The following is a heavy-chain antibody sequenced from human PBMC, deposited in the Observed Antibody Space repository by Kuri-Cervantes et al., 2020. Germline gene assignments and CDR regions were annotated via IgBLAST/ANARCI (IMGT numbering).Heavy chain of an antibody. CDR1: GFTFSSYA. D-gene: IGHD2-15*01. CDR3: ARVVVAATHWFDP. Sequence: GGSLRLSCAAPGFTFSSYAMHWVRQAPGKGLEWVAVISYDGSNKYYADSVKGRFTISRDNAKNSLYLQMNSLRAEDTAVYYCARVVVAATHWFDPWGQGTLVTVSS. J-gene: IGHJ5*02. CDR2: ISYDGSNK. V-gene: IGHV3-30-3*01.